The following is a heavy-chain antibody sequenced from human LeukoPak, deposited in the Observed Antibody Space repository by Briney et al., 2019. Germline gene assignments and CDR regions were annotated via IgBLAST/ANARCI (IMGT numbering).Heavy chain of an antibody. Sequence: GGCLRLSSAASGFTFSNSDMHWVRQNTGKGLEWISTIGTADDTSYLGSVKSRFTISRENAQNSLYLQMNSLRAGDTAVYYCARTDFLDAFDIWGQGTMVSVST. J-gene: IGHJ3*02. D-gene: IGHD3-3*01. CDR1: GFTFSNSD. CDR2: IGTADDT. CDR3: ARTDFLDAFDI. V-gene: IGHV3-13*04.